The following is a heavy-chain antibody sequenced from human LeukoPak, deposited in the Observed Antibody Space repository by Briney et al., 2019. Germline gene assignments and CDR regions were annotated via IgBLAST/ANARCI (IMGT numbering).Heavy chain of an antibody. CDR2: ISSSSYI. CDR1: GLTFSSYS. D-gene: IGHD6-19*01. V-gene: IGHV3-21*01. CDR3: AREAVAGYFGNWFDP. Sequence: PGGSLRLSCAASGLTFSSYSMNWVRQAPGKGLEWVSSISSSSYIYYADSVKGRFTISRDNAKNSLYLQMNSLRAEDTAVYYCAREAVAGYFGNWFDPWGQGTLVTVSS. J-gene: IGHJ5*02.